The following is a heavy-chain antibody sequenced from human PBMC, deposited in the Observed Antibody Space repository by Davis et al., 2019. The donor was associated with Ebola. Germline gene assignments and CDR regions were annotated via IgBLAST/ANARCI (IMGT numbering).Heavy chain of an antibody. Sequence: GESLKISCAASGFTFSSYAMHWVRQAPGKGLEWVAVISYDGSNKYYADSVKGRFTISRDNSKNTLYLQMNSLRAEDTAVYYCAKDAYYDFWSGYQSHYGMDVWGQGTTVTVSS. V-gene: IGHV3-30-3*02. D-gene: IGHD3-3*01. J-gene: IGHJ6*02. CDR2: ISYDGSNK. CDR1: GFTFSSYA. CDR3: AKDAYYDFWSGYQSHYGMDV.